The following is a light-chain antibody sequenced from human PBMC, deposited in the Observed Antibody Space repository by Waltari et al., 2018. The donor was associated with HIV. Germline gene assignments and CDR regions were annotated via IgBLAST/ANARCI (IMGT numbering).Light chain of an antibody. J-gene: IGKJ1*01. Sequence: DIQMTQSPSTLSASVGDRVTITCRASQNIGTWLAWYQQKPGKAPKLLIYEASTLETGVPSRFSGSGSGTEFTLTISSLQPDDFATYYCQQCQSYWTFGQGTKVEVK. CDR3: QQCQSYWT. CDR1: QNIGTW. V-gene: IGKV1-5*03. CDR2: EAS.